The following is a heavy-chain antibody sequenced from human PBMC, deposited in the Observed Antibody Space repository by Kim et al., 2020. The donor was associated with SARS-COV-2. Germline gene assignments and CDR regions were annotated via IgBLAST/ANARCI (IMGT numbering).Heavy chain of an antibody. Sequence: ASVKVSCKASGYTFNNYAINWVRQAPGQGLEWMGWISTYNGNTNYAQNLQGRVTMTTDTSTSTAYMELRSLRSDDTAVYYCARAQIVVEPDAFLNWFDPWGQGSLVIVSS. D-gene: IGHD2-2*01. CDR3: ARAQIVVEPDAFLNWFDP. CDR1: GYTFNNYA. J-gene: IGHJ5*02. V-gene: IGHV1-18*01. CDR2: ISTYNGNT.